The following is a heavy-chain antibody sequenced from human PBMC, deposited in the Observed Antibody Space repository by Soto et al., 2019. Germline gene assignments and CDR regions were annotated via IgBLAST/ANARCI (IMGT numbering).Heavy chain of an antibody. CDR2: SYDSGST. Sequence: QVQLQESGPGLVKPSETLSLTCTVSGGSISSYYWSWIRQPPGKGLEWIAYSYDSGSTSYSPSLQIRVTMTVDTYKNQFSLKLSSVTAAATAVYYCAGGGNTALAYYFYGMDIWGQGTTVTVSS. CDR1: GGSISSYY. CDR3: AGGGNTALAYYFYGMDI. J-gene: IGHJ6*02. D-gene: IGHD5-18*01. V-gene: IGHV4-59*01.